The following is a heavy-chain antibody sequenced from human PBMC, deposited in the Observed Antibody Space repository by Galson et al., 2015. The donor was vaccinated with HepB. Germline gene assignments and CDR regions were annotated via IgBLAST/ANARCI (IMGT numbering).Heavy chain of an antibody. CDR3: AREREREKDCSSGRCYSTLASGCMDV. V-gene: IGHV1-18*04. D-gene: IGHD2-15*01. CDR2: ITPYNANT. J-gene: IGHJ6*02. CDR1: GYTFTSHG. Sequence: SVKVSCKASGYTFTSHGINWVRQAPGQGLEWMGWITPYNANTDYAQKLQGRVTMTTDTYTSTVYMEVRSLRSDDTAVYYCAREREREKDCSSGRCYSTLASGCMDVWGQGTTVLVSS.